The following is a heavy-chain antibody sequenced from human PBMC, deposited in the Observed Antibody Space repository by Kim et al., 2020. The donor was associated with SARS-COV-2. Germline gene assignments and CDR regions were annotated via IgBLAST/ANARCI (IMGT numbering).Heavy chain of an antibody. D-gene: IGHD1-1*01. CDR1: GYSFTSYW. CDR2: IYPGDSDT. V-gene: IGHV5-51*01. Sequence: GESLKISCKGSGYSFTSYWIGWVRQMPGKGLEWMGIIYPGDSDTRYSPSFQGQVTISADKSISTAYLQWSSLKASDTAMYYCARKANAKRNWNYVDYWGQGTLVTVSS. CDR3: ARKANAKRNWNYVDY. J-gene: IGHJ4*02.